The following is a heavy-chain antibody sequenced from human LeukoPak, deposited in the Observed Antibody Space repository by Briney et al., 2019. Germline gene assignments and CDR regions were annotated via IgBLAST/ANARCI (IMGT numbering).Heavy chain of an antibody. CDR2: ISSSSSYI. J-gene: IGHJ5*02. V-gene: IGHV3-21*01. D-gene: IGHD2-2*01. CDR1: GFTFSSYS. CDR3: ARGGQYQLLVPFDP. Sequence: GGSLTLSCAASGFTFSSYSMNWVRQAPGKGLEWVSSISSSSSYIYYADSVKGRFTISRDTAKNSLYLQMNSLRAEDTAVYYCARGGQYQLLVPFDPWGQGTLVTVSS.